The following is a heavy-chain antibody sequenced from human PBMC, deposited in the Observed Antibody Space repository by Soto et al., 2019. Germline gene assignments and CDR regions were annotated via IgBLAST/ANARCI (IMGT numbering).Heavy chain of an antibody. D-gene: IGHD1-26*01. CDR1: GYTFTSYG. Sequence: ASVKVSCKASGYTFTSYGISWVRQAPGQGLEWMGWISAYNGNTNYAQKLQGRVTMTTDTSTSTAYMELRSLRSDDTAVYYCARDQEIVGATSDFDYWGQGTLVTVSS. CDR3: ARDQEIVGATSDFDY. CDR2: ISAYNGNT. V-gene: IGHV1-18*01. J-gene: IGHJ4*02.